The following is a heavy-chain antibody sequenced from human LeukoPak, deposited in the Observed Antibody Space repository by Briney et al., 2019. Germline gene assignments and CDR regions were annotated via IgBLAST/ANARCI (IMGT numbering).Heavy chain of an antibody. CDR3: TRHKRWLQSPDAFDI. D-gene: IGHD5-24*01. V-gene: IGHV4-59*08. CDR1: GGPIRDFY. Sequence: SETLSLTCTVSGGPIRDFYWSWIRQPPGKGLEWIGYTYYSGSTSYNPSLKSRVAISVDMSKSQSSLELSSVTAADTAIYYCTRHKRWLQSPDAFDIWGQGTMVTVSS. J-gene: IGHJ3*02. CDR2: TYYSGST.